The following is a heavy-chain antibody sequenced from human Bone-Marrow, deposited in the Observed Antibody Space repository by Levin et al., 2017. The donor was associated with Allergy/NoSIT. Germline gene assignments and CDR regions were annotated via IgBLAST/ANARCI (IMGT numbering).Heavy chain of an antibody. D-gene: IGHD1-1*01. CDR1: GGTFSSFA. J-gene: IGHJ3*02. Sequence: PAASVKVSCKASGGTFSSFAVSWVRQAPGQRLEWLGGLIPVSATSSFALRFQGRLSITADESASTAYMELSRLTSDDTAVYFCARTTTTSDGPVDAFNIWGQGTTVTVSS. CDR2: LIPVSATS. CDR3: ARTTTTSDGPVDAFNI. V-gene: IGHV1-69*13.